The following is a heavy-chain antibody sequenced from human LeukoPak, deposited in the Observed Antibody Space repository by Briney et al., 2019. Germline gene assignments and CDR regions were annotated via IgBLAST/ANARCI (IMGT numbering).Heavy chain of an antibody. D-gene: IGHD2-21*02. CDR1: GFPFSGSG. Sequence: PGGSLRLSCAASGFPFSGSGMHWVRQAPGKGLEWVAIIWYDGSNQHYADSVKGRFTISRDNSKNTVDLQMNSLRAEDTAVYFCAKDKNTPATAQPQRGYFESWGQGTLVTVSS. J-gene: IGHJ4*02. V-gene: IGHV3-33*06. CDR3: AKDKNTPATAQPQRGYFES. CDR2: IWYDGSNQ.